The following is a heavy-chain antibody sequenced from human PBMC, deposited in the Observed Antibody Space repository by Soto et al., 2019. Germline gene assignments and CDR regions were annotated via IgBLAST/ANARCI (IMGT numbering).Heavy chain of an antibody. J-gene: IGHJ4*02. D-gene: IGHD6-13*01. CDR2: ISYDGSNK. CDR3: ARDTQGEQQLVLDY. V-gene: IGHV3-30-3*01. CDR1: GFTFSSYA. Sequence: QVQLVESGGGVVQPGRSLRLSCAASGFTFSSYAMHWVRQAPGKGLEWVAVISYDGSNKYYADSVKGRFTISRDNSKNTRYLQMNSLRAEDTAVYYCARDTQGEQQLVLDYWGRGTLVTVSS.